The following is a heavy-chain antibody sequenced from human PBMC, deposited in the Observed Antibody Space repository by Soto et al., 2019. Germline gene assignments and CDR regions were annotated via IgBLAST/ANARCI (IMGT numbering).Heavy chain of an antibody. CDR2: ISGSGGST. J-gene: IGHJ4*02. D-gene: IGHD3-3*01. V-gene: IGHV3-23*01. CDR1: GFTFSSYA. CDR3: AKAAHDYDFWSGYDDY. Sequence: PGGSLRLSCAASGFTFSSYAMSWVRQAPGKGLEWVSAISGSGGSTYYADSVKGRFTISRDNSKNTLYLQMNSLRAEDTAVYYCAKAAHDYDFWSGYDDYWGQGTLVTVSS.